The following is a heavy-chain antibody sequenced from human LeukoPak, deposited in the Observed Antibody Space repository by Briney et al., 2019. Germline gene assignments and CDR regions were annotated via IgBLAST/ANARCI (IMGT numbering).Heavy chain of an antibody. J-gene: IGHJ5*02. Sequence: SETLSLTCTVSGGSISSGDYYRSWIRQPPGKGLEWIGYIYYSGSTYYNPSLKSRVTISVDTSKNQFSLKLSSVTAADTAVYYCARVITSDWDYYDSSGPHSFDPWGQGTLVTVSS. CDR2: IYYSGST. V-gene: IGHV4-30-4*08. D-gene: IGHD3-22*01. CDR1: GGSISSGDYY. CDR3: ARVITSDWDYYDSSGPHSFDP.